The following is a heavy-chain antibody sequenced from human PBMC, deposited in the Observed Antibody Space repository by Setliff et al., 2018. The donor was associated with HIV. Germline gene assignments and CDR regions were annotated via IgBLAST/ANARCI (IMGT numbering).Heavy chain of an antibody. CDR3: ARDQRLPGVQPPYWYFDL. CDR1: GGSFSGYY. V-gene: IGHV4-34*01. D-gene: IGHD6-25*01. CDR2: INHSGST. Sequence: SETLSLTCAVYGGSFSGYYWSWIRQPPGKGLEWIGEINHSGSTNYNMSLWSRVTISLDASRNQFSLELISVTAADTGVYYCARDQRLPGVQPPYWYFDLWGRGTMVTVS. J-gene: IGHJ2*01.